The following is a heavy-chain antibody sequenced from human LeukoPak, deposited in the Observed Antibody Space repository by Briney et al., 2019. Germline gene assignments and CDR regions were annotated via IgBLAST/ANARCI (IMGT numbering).Heavy chain of an antibody. D-gene: IGHD6-6*01. J-gene: IGHJ4*02. CDR2: INHSGST. V-gene: IGHV4-34*01. Sequence: PSETLSLTCAVYGGSFSGYYWSWIRQPPGKGLEWIGEINHSGSTNYNPSLKSRVTISVDTSKNQLSLKLSSVTAADTAVYYCARAGVGSSSSFDYWGQGTLVTVSS. CDR3: ARAGVGSSSSFDY. CDR1: GGSFSGYY.